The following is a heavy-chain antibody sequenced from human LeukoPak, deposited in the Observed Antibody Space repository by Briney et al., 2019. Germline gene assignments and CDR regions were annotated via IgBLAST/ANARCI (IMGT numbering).Heavy chain of an antibody. CDR3: ASRTNYDILTGDWYFDL. D-gene: IGHD3-9*01. Sequence: PSETLSLTCTVSGGSISSSSYYWGWIRQPPGKGLEWIGSIYYSGSTYYNPSLKSRVTISVDTSKNQFSLKLSSVTAADTAVYYCASRTNYDILTGDWYFDLWGRGTLVTVSS. CDR2: IYYSGST. CDR1: GGSISSSSYY. V-gene: IGHV4-39*07. J-gene: IGHJ2*01.